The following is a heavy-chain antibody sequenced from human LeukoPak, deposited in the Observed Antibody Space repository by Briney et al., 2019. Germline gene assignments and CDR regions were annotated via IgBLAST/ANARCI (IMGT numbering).Heavy chain of an antibody. CDR1: GFTFGDYA. CDR3: SCGSGSLPSHY. CDR2: IRSKAYGGTT. Sequence: GGSLRLSCTASGFTFGDYAVSWFRQASGKGLEWVGFIRSKAYGGTTEYAASVKGGFAISRDDSKSIAYLQMNSLKTEDTAVYYCSCGSGSLPSHYWGQGTLVTVSS. J-gene: IGHJ4*02. V-gene: IGHV3-49*03. D-gene: IGHD3-10*01.